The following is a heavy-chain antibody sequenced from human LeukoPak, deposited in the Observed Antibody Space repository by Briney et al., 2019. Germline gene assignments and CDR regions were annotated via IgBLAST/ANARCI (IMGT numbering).Heavy chain of an antibody. V-gene: IGHV1-8*01. J-gene: IGHJ4*02. Sequence: ASVTVSCKASGYTFTSYDINWLRQATGQGLEWMGWMNPNSGNTGYAQKFQGRVTMTRNTSISTAYMELSSLRSEDTAVYYCARGGYYDFWSGYSNFPFDYWGQGTLVTVSS. CDR3: ARGGYYDFWSGYSNFPFDY. D-gene: IGHD3-3*01. CDR1: GYTFTSYD. CDR2: MNPNSGNT.